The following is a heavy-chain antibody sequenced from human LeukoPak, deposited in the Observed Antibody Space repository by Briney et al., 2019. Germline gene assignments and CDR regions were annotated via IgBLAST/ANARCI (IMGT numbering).Heavy chain of an antibody. CDR1: GFTFSAYA. Sequence: PGGSLRLSCAASGFTFSAYAMNWVRQAPGKGLEWVSAITYSGGRTYYADSVKGRFTISRDNSKNTLYLQMNSLRAEDTAVYYCAKDRYNWNDEYYFDYWGQGTLVAVSS. V-gene: IGHV3-23*01. J-gene: IGHJ4*02. CDR3: AKDRYNWNDEYYFDY. CDR2: ITYSGGRT. D-gene: IGHD1-1*01.